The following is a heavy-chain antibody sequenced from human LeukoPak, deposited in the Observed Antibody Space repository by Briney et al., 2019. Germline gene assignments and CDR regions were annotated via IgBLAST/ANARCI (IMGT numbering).Heavy chain of an antibody. CDR1: GGSISSSSYY. J-gene: IGHJ5*02. Sequence: SETLSLTCTVSGGSISSSSYYWGWIRQPPGKGLEWIGSSYYSGSTYYNPSLKSRVTISVDTSKTQFSLKLSSVTAADTAVYYCARSEGYSYGYFALYNWFDPWGQGTLVTVSS. V-gene: IGHV4-39*07. D-gene: IGHD5-18*01. CDR2: SYYSGST. CDR3: ARSEGYSYGYFALYNWFDP.